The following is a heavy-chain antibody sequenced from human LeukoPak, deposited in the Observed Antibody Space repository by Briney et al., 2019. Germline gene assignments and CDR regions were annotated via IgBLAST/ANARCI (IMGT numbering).Heavy chain of an antibody. J-gene: IGHJ5*02. D-gene: IGHD2-15*01. CDR2: ISAYNGNT. CDR1: GYTFTSYG. V-gene: IGHV1-18*01. Sequence: ASVKVSCKASGYTFTSYGISWVRQAPGQGLEWMGWISAYNGNTNYAQKLQGRVTMTTDTSTSTAYMELRSLRSDDTAVYYCARESPVYCRGGSCQAFDPWGQGTLVTVSS. CDR3: ARESPVYCRGGSCQAFDP.